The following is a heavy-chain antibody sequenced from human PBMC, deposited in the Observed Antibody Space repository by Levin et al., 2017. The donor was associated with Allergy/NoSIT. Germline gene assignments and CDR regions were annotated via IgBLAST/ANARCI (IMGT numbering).Heavy chain of an antibody. Sequence: TLSLTCSVSGGSISSSSYYWGWIRQPPGKGLEWIGSIYYSGTTYYNPSLNSRVTMSVDTSKSQFSLKLSSVTAADTAVYYCASWSPTRNWASDYWGQGTLVTVSS. CDR3: ASWSPTRNWASDY. CDR2: IYYSGTT. D-gene: IGHD7-27*01. CDR1: GGSISSSSYY. J-gene: IGHJ4*02. V-gene: IGHV4-39*01.